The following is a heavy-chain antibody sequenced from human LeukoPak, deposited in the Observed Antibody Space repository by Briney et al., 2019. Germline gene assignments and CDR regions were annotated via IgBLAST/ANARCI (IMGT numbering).Heavy chain of an antibody. CDR1: GFTVSSNY. CDR2: IYNDGTT. Sequence: GGSLRLSCAASGFTVSSNYMSCVRQAPGKGLEWVSVIYNDGTTYYADSVKGRFTISRDNSKNTVYLQMNSLRAEDTAAYYCANLDGRGNIPWGQGTLVTVSS. CDR3: ANLDGRGNIP. D-gene: IGHD3/OR15-3a*01. V-gene: IGHV3-66*01. J-gene: IGHJ5*02.